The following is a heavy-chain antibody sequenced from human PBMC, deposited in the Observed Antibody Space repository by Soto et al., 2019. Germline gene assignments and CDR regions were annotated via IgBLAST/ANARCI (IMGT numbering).Heavy chain of an antibody. CDR3: AHKGGHLRFLGRNLFDP. CDR1: GFSLSTSGVG. D-gene: IGHD3-3*01. V-gene: IGHV2-5*01. Sequence: SCPTLVNPTQTLTLTCTFSGFSLSTSGVGXGWIRQPPGKALEWLARIYWNDDKRYSPSLKSRLTITKDTSKNQVVLTMTNMDPVHTATYYCAHKGGHLRFLGRNLFDPWRQGTLVTVSS. J-gene: IGHJ5*02. CDR2: IYWNDDK.